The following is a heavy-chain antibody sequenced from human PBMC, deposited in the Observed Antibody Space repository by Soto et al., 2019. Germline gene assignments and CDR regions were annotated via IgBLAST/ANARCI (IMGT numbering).Heavy chain of an antibody. V-gene: IGHV2-5*01. CDR3: GLRVIGPATPQIDY. J-gene: IGHJ4*02. D-gene: IGHD2-15*01. Sequence: QITLKESGPTLVKPTQTLTLTCTFSGFSLTASGEGVAWIRQPPGKALEWLALIFWNGDKFYSSSLKSRLTITKDTSKNQVVLTMTNMASVDPATYYCGLRVIGPATPQIDYWGQGTLVTVSS. CDR2: IFWNGDK. CDR1: GFSLTASGEG.